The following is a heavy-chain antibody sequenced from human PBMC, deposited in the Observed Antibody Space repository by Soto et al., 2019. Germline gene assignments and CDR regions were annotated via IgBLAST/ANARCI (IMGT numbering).Heavy chain of an antibody. J-gene: IGHJ6*02. Sequence: QVQLQESGPGLVKPSETLSLTCTVSGGSISSYYWSWIRQPPGKGLEWIGYIYYSGSTNYNPSLKSRAILSVATSKNQFSLKLGSVTAADTAVYYCARGDPLLWFGEKVYYGMDVWGQGTTVTVSS. CDR3: ARGDPLLWFGEKVYYGMDV. D-gene: IGHD3-10*01. CDR1: GGSISSYY. CDR2: IYYSGST. V-gene: IGHV4-59*01.